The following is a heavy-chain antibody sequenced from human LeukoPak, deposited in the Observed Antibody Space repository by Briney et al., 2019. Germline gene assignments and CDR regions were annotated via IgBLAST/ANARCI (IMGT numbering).Heavy chain of an antibody. CDR1: GYTFTGYY. CDR2: INPNSGGT. V-gene: IGHV1-2*02. Sequence: ASVKVSCKASGYTFTGYYMHWVRQAPGQGLGWMGWINPNSGGTNYAQKFQGRVTMTRDTSISTAYMELSRLRSDDTAVYYCARDLRSYDSSGYYFEYWGQGTLVTVSS. J-gene: IGHJ4*02. CDR3: ARDLRSYDSSGYYFEY. D-gene: IGHD3-22*01.